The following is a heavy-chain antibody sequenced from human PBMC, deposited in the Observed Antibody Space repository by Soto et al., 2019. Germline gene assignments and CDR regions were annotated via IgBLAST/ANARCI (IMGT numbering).Heavy chain of an antibody. CDR1: GFTFSNYA. CDR3: AKDPESSNSYSFDY. V-gene: IGHV3-23*01. D-gene: IGHD6-6*01. CDR2: ISGSGGST. J-gene: IGHJ4*02. Sequence: EVQLLESGGGLVQPGGSLRLSCGTSGFTFSNYAMSWVRQAPGKGLEWVSAISGSGGSTYYADSVKGRFTVSRDNSKNTLYLQMISLTAEATAVYYCAKDPESSNSYSFDYWGQGTLATVSS.